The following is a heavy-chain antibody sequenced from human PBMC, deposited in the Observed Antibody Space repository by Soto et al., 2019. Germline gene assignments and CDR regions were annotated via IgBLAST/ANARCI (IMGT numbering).Heavy chain of an antibody. J-gene: IGHJ4*02. D-gene: IGHD2-15*01. Sequence: QVQLVQSGAEVKKPGASVKVSCKASGYTFTSYHINWVRQASGQGLEWMGWMNPNSGDTGDAQKVQGRVTMAGNTSITSAYLELSSLRSEVTAVYYSARVEGFDFRCQGTLVTVSS. V-gene: IGHV1-8*01. CDR3: ARVEGFDF. CDR2: MNPNSGDT. CDR1: GYTFTSYH.